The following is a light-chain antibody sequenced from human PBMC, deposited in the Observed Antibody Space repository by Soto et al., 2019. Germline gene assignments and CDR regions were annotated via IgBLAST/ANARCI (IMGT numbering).Light chain of an antibody. V-gene: IGKV3-20*01. J-gene: IGKJ5*01. CDR1: QTVSSRF. CDR3: QLYGISPH. CDR2: GAL. Sequence: EIVLTQSPGTLSLSPGERATLSWRASQTVSSRFLAWYQQKPGQAPRLLIYGALSRATGIPDRFSGSGSGTDFTLTINRLEPEDFAVYYCQLYGISPHFGQGTRLEIK.